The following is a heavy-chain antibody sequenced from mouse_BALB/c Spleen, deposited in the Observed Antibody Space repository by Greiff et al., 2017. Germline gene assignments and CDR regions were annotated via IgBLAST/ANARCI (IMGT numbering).Heavy chain of an antibody. Sequence: EVKVVESGGGLVQPGGSRKLSCAASGFTFSSFGMHWVRQAPEKGLEWVAYISSGSSTIYYADTVKGRFTISRDNPKNTLFLQMTSLRSEDTAMYYCARSPSYAMDYWGQGTSVTVSS. CDR3: ARSPSYAMDY. CDR1: GFTFSSFG. V-gene: IGHV5-17*02. J-gene: IGHJ4*01. CDR2: ISSGSSTI.